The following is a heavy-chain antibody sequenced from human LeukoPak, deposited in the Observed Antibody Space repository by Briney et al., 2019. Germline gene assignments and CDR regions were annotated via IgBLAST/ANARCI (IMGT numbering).Heavy chain of an antibody. D-gene: IGHD4/OR15-4a*01. V-gene: IGHV4-59*08. CDR3: ARLERSRMDGAQY. J-gene: IGHJ4*02. Sequence: SETLSPTCTVSGGSISGYYWSWIRQPPGKGLEWVGYFFYGETIDTIDYNPSLKSRVTISVDTSKSQFSLKLSSVTAADTAVYYCARLERSRMDGAQYWGQGTLVTVSS. CDR1: GGSISGYY. CDR2: FFYGETID.